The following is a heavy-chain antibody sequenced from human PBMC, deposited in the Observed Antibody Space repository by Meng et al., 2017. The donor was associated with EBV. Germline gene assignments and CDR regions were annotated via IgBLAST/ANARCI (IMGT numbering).Heavy chain of an antibody. D-gene: IGHD3-16*01. Sequence: GGGLGQPGGSLKLPCGASGFIFRDSAMHWVRQASGKGLEWVGRVETKASKYATAYAASVKGRFSVSRDDSKNMVFLEMNSLKTEDTARYYCWGDLNYGSYWGQGTLVTVSS. V-gene: IGHV3-73*01. CDR2: VETKASKYAT. J-gene: IGHJ4*02. CDR1: GFIFRDSA. CDR3: WGDLNYGSY.